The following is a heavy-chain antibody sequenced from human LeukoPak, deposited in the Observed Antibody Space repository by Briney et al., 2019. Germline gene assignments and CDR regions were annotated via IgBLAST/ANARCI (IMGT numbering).Heavy chain of an antibody. CDR1: GYTFTSYG. D-gene: IGHD4-17*01. V-gene: IGHV1-18*01. J-gene: IGHJ6*02. CDR3: ARDLPENYGVYSLIYYLGMDV. Sequence: ASVKVSCKAFGYTFTSYGISWVRQAPGQGLEWMGWISAYNGNTNYAQKLQGRVTMTTDTSTSTAYMELRSLRSDDTAVYYCARDLPENYGVYSLIYYLGMDVWGQGTTVTVSS. CDR2: ISAYNGNT.